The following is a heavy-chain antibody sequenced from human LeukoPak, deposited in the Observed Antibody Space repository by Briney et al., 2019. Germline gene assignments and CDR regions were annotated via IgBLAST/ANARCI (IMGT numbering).Heavy chain of an antibody. Sequence: SETLSLTCTVTGDSITRRGDYWGWVRQPPGKGLEWIGSIYYSGSTYYNPSFKSRVTISVDTSRNQFSLQLSYVTAADTAVYYCARNESVLGTTGLCDFFDDWGQGSLVTVSS. D-gene: IGHD1-26*01. CDR1: GDSITRRGDY. V-gene: IGHV4-39*01. J-gene: IGHJ4*02. CDR3: ARNESVLGTTGLCDFFDD. CDR2: IYYSGST.